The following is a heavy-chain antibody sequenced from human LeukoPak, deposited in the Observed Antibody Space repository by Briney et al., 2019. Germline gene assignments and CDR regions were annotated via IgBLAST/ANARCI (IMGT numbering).Heavy chain of an antibody. J-gene: IGHJ4*02. CDR1: GYTFSSSG. CDR2: ISAYNGNT. CDR3: ARDSPDGSGTYYNDSPDY. Sequence: ASVKVFCKASGYTFSSSGSSWGRQAPGQGVEWMGWISAYNGNTNYRQKLQGRVTMTTDTSTSTAYMDLRSLRSDDTAIYYCARDSPDGSGTYYNDSPDYWGQGTLVTVSS. D-gene: IGHD3-10*01. V-gene: IGHV1-18*01.